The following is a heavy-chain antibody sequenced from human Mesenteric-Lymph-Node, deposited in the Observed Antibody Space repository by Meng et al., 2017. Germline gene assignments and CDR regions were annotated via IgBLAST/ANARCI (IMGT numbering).Heavy chain of an antibody. CDR3: AGILQTWFDP. CDR2: IRSDGIFT. Sequence: GGSLRLSCAASGFTFSSYWMHWVRQAPGKGLVWVSRIRSDGIFTNYADSVKGRFTISRDNTKNTLYLQMNSLRAEDTAVYYCAGILQTWFDPWGQGTLVTVSS. CDR1: GFTFSSYW. D-gene: IGHD3-10*01. J-gene: IGHJ5*02. V-gene: IGHV3-74*01.